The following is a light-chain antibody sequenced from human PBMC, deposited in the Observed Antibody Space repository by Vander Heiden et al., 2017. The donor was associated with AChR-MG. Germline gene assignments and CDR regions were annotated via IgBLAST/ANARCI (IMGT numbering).Light chain of an antibody. Sequence: EIVLTQSPATLSLSPGERAILSCRASQSVRSYLGWYQQKPGQTPRLLIYDTSNRATGIPTRFSGSGSGTDFTLTISILDPEDFAVYYCLQRTAWPLTFGPEVKLEI. CDR3: LQRTAWPLT. V-gene: IGKV3-11*01. CDR1: QSVRSY. J-gene: IGKJ2*01. CDR2: DTS.